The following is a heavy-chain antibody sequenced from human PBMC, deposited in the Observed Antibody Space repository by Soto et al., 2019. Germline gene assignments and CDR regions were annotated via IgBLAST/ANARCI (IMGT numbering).Heavy chain of an antibody. CDR2: IPQDGVDG. CDR1: GFTFSMYS. Sequence: GGSLRLSCEVSGFTFSMYSMSWVRQSPGKGLEWVAKIPQDGVDGHYADSVKGRFIISRDNGKNSLHLQLNNLRAEDTAVYYCARDHLILPAHDFFYGSDVWGRGATVTVSS. J-gene: IGHJ6*02. V-gene: IGHV3-7*03. D-gene: IGHD2-21*02. CDR3: ARDHLILPAHDFFYGSDV.